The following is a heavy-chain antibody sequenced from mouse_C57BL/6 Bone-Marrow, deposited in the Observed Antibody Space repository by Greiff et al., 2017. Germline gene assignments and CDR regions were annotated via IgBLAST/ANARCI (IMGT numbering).Heavy chain of an antibody. V-gene: IGHV14-4*01. J-gene: IGHJ2*02. CDR2: IDPENGDT. CDR1: GFTFTDDY. Sequence: EVQLQQSGAELVRPGASVKLSCTASGFTFTDDYMHWVKQRPEQGLEWIGWIDPENGDTEYDSKFQGKATITADTSSSTAYLQLSSLTSEDTAVYYCATYDSGYYFDYWGQGTSLTVSS. CDR3: ATYDSGYYFDY. D-gene: IGHD2-13*01.